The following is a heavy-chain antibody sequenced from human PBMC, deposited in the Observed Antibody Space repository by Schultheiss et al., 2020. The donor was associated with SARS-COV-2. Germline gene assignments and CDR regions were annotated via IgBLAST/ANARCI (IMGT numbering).Heavy chain of an antibody. Sequence: SETLSLTCAVYGGSFSDYHWTWIRQPQGKGLEWIGEINHSGSTNYNPSLKSRVTISVDTSKNQFSLTLSSVTAADTAVYYCARRDSSGSRPDFDYWGQGTLVTVSS. CDR2: INHSGST. CDR3: ARRDSSGSRPDFDY. CDR1: GGSFSDYH. D-gene: IGHD6-19*01. J-gene: IGHJ4*02. V-gene: IGHV4-34*01.